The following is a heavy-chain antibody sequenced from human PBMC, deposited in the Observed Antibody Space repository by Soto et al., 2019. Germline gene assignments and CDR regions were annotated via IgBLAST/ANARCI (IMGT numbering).Heavy chain of an antibody. Sequence: GGSLRLSCAASGLDVNYNFMSWVRQAPGQGLEWTSVIYTGDSTYYADSVKGRFTISRDNSKNTLYLQMGGLRKNDTGVYYCARGSQTPSYPLDSWGQGTLVTVSS. J-gene: IGHJ4*02. V-gene: IGHV3-53*01. CDR1: GLDVNYNF. D-gene: IGHD3-16*02. CDR3: ARGSQTPSYPLDS. CDR2: IYTGDST.